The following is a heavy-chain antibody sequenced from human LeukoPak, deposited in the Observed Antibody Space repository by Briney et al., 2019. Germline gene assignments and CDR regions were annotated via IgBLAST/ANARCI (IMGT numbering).Heavy chain of an antibody. J-gene: IGHJ6*02. V-gene: IGHV3-30*18. CDR2: ISYDGSNK. D-gene: IGHD3-22*01. Sequence: GGSLRLSCAASGFTFSSYGMHWVRQAPGKGLEWVAVISYDGSNKYYADSVKGRFTISRDNSKNTLYLQMNSLRAEDTAVYYCAKDRRPYDSSGHYYSYYYYGMDVWGQGTTVTVSS. CDR3: AKDRRPYDSSGHYYSYYYYGMDV. CDR1: GFTFSSYG.